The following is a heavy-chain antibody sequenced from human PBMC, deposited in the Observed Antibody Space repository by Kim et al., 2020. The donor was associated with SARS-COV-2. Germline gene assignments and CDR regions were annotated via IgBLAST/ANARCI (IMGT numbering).Heavy chain of an antibody. D-gene: IGHD6-19*01. V-gene: IGHV3-21*01. Sequence: GGSLRLSCAASGFTFSSYSMNWVRQAPGKGLEWVSSISSSSSYIYYADSVKGRLTISRDNAKNSLYLQMNSLRAEDTAVYYCAREGGDDYGYSSGWLNYYYYYCMDVLGQGTMVTVSS. CDR1: GFTFSSYS. CDR2: ISSSSSYI. CDR3: AREGGDDYGYSSGWLNYYYYYCMDV. J-gene: IGHJ6*02.